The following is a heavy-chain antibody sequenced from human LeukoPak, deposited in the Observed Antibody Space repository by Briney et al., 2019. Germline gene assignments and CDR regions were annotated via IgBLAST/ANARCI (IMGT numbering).Heavy chain of an antibody. CDR2: ISSNGGST. D-gene: IGHD1-26*01. J-gene: IGHJ3*02. CDR1: GFTFSSYA. V-gene: IGHV3-64*01. CDR3: ARVRSGSYYFAFDI. Sequence: PGGSPRLSCAASGFTFSSYAMHWVRQAPGKGLEYVSAISSNGGSTYYANSVKGRFTISRDNSKNTLYLQMGSLRAEDMAVYYCARVRSGSYYFAFDIWGQGTMVTVSS.